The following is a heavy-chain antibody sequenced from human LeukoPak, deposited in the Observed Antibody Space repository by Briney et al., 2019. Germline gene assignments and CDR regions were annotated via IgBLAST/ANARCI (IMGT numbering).Heavy chain of an antibody. CDR3: LAGYYYYYMYV. D-gene: IGHD6-13*01. CDR1: GFAFSNYW. CDR2: INTHGSST. J-gene: IGHJ6*03. Sequence: GGSLRLSCAASGFAFSNYWLHWVRQAPGKGLVWVARINTHGSSTNYADSVKGRFTISRDNAKNTLYLQMTSLSAEDTAVYYALAGYYYYYMYVWGKRTTVTVSS. V-gene: IGHV3-74*01.